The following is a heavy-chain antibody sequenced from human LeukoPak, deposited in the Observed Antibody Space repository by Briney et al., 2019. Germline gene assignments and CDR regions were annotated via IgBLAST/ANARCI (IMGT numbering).Heavy chain of an antibody. V-gene: IGHV3-72*01. J-gene: IGHJ4*02. CDR1: GFTFSNAW. CDR2: SRNKANSYTT. D-gene: IGHD1/OR15-1a*01. CDR3: TRCSTGTRLYYFDY. Sequence: GGSLRLSCAASGFTFSNAWMSWVRQAPGKGLEWVGRSRNKANSYTTEYAASVKGRFTISRDESKNLLYLQMNSLTTEDTAVYYCTRCSTGTRLYYFDYWGQGTLVTVSS.